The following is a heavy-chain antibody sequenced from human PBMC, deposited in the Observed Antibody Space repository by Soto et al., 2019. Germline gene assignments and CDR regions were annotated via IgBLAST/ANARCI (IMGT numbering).Heavy chain of an antibody. Sequence: GGSLRLSCAASGFSVSSNYMSWIRQAPGKGLEWVSVTHSGGITYYADPVKGRFTVSRDTSKNTLYLQMNSLRVEDTAVYYCARGSKPFFDYWGQGTLVTVSS. CDR1: GFSVSSNY. V-gene: IGHV3-53*01. J-gene: IGHJ4*02. CDR3: ARGSKPFFDY. D-gene: IGHD6-6*01. CDR2: THSGGIT.